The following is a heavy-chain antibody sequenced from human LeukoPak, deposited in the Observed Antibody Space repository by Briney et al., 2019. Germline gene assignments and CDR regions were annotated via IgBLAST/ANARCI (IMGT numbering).Heavy chain of an antibody. J-gene: IGHJ3*02. CDR2: IFYSGTT. Sequence: SETLSLTCTVSGGSMSHYYWGWIRQPPGKGLEWMGFIFYSGTTNYNPSLKGRHTISVDTSKNQFSLGLTSMTAADTAVYYCARHEGITVNPFDIWGQGTMVTVSS. D-gene: IGHD3-10*01. CDR1: GGSMSHYY. V-gene: IGHV4-59*08. CDR3: ARHEGITVNPFDI.